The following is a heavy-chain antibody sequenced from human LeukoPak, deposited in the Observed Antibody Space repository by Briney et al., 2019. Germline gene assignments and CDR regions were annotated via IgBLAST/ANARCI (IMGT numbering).Heavy chain of an antibody. CDR1: GFTFRSFA. CDR3: AREGSSGYYYFYYYGMDV. CDR2: ISGSGGST. V-gene: IGHV3-23*01. Sequence: GSLRLSCAASGFTFRSFALSWVRQAPGKGLEWVSAISGSGGSTYYADSVKGRLTISRDNSKNTLYLQMNSLRAEDTAVYYCAREGSSGYYYFYYYGMDVWGQGTTVTVSS. J-gene: IGHJ6*02. D-gene: IGHD3-22*01.